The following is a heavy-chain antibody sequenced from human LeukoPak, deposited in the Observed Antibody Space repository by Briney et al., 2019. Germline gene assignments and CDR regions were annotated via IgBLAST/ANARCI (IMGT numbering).Heavy chain of an antibody. CDR2: ISTSSSYK. CDR3: AKGVVVAPDVTPFDY. D-gene: IGHD2-2*01. CDR1: GFTFSSYN. V-gene: IGHV3-21*04. Sequence: GGSLRLSCAASGFTFSSYNMNWVRQAPGKGLEWVSSISTSSSYKYYADSVKGRFTISRDNAKKLLYLQMNSLRAEDTAVYYCAKGVVVAPDVTPFDYWGQGTLVTVSS. J-gene: IGHJ4*02.